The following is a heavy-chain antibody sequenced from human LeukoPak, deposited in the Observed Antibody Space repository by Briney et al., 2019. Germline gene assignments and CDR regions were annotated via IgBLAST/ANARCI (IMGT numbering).Heavy chain of an antibody. Sequence: GGSLRLSCAASGFTFSSYSMNWVRQAPGKGLEWVSSISSSSSYIYYADSVKGRFTISRDNAKNSLYLQMNSLRAEDTAVYYCARGPDTHYDFWSGYYHDAFDIWGQGTMVTVSS. CDR2: ISSSSSYI. D-gene: IGHD3-3*01. CDR3: ARGPDTHYDFWSGYYHDAFDI. CDR1: GFTFSSYS. V-gene: IGHV3-21*01. J-gene: IGHJ3*02.